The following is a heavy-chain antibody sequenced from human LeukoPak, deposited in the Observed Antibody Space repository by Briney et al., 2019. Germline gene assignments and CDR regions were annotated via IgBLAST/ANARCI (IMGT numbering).Heavy chain of an antibody. V-gene: IGHV4-59*08. CDR3: ARAVTGPYYFDS. J-gene: IGHJ4*02. Sequence: SETLSLTCTVSGDSISSYYWSWIRQPPGKGLEWVGYIFYSGSTNYNPSLKSRVTLSVDTSKNQFSLNLTSVTAADTAVYYCARAVTGPYYFDSWGQGTLVTVSS. D-gene: IGHD6-19*01. CDR1: GDSISSYY. CDR2: IFYSGST.